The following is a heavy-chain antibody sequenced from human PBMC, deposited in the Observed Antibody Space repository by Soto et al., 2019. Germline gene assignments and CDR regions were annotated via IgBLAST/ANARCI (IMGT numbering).Heavy chain of an antibody. D-gene: IGHD2-21*02. CDR1: GYTFTGNY. J-gene: IGHJ4*02. CDR2: INPRNGDT. Sequence: QVQLVQSGAEVKKPGASVKVSCKVSGYTFTGNYMHWMRQAPGQGPEWMGWINPRNGDTDYAQKFQGRVTITRDTAISAAYLDLSRLTSDDTAIYFGVRGGGVDVVTPTRIVFDYWGQGTLLTVSS. V-gene: IGHV1-2*02. CDR3: VRGGGVDVVTPTRIVFDY.